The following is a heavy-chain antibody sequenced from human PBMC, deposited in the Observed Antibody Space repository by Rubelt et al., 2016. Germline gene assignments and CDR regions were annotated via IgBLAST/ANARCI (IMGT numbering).Heavy chain of an antibody. Sequence: QLQLQESGPGLVKPSETLSLTCTVSGGSISSSSYYWGWIRQPPGKGLEWIGSIYHSGSTYYNPSLEGRCTVSVGTAKNQFSLRLSSVTAADTAVYYCARGGPGCSGGSCYPYYFDYWGQGTLVAVSS. CDR2: IYHSGST. J-gene: IGHJ4*02. D-gene: IGHD2-15*01. CDR3: ARGGPGCSGGSCYPYYFDY. V-gene: IGHV4-39*07. CDR1: GGSISSSSYY.